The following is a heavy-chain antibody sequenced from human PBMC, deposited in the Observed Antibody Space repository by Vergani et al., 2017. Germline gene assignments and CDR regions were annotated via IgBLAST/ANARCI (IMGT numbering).Heavy chain of an antibody. Sequence: EVQLLESVGGLVQPGGSLRLSCAASGFTFSTYAMTWVRQAPGKGLEWVSTISGSGGSTYYADSVKGRFTISRDNSKNTLYLQMNSLRAEDTAVYYCANSGHVVPAAMLRYWGQGTLVTVSS. V-gene: IGHV3-23*01. CDR3: ANSGHVVPAAMLRY. CDR2: ISGSGGST. D-gene: IGHD2-2*01. CDR1: GFTFSTYA. J-gene: IGHJ4*02.